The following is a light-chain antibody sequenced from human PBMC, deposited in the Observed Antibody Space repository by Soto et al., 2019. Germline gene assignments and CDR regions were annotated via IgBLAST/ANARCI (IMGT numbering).Light chain of an antibody. CDR2: GNS. V-gene: IGLV1-40*01. Sequence: QSVLTQPPSVSGAPGQRVTSSCTGSSYNSGAGYDVHWYQQLPGTAPKLLIYGNSNRPSGVPDRFSGSKSGTSAALAITGLQAEDEADYYCQSYDSSLSGVVFGGGTKLTVL. CDR1: SYNSGAGYD. CDR3: QSYDSSLSGVV. J-gene: IGLJ2*01.